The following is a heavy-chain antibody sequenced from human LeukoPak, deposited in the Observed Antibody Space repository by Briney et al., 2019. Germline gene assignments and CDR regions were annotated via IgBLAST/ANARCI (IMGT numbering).Heavy chain of an antibody. CDR1: GYRFITFG. Sequence: GAAVKVSCKTSGYRFITFGINWVRQAPGQGLEWMGWINPNSGGTNYAQQFQGRVTMTRDTSISTAYMELSRLRSDDTAVYYCARDVQAASYYYYMDVWGKGTTVTVSS. CDR2: INPNSGGT. V-gene: IGHV1-2*02. D-gene: IGHD6-25*01. CDR3: ARDVQAASYYYYMDV. J-gene: IGHJ6*03.